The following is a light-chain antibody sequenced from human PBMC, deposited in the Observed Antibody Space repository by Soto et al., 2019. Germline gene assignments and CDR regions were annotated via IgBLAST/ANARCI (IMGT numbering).Light chain of an antibody. CDR2: AAS. J-gene: IGKJ5*01. V-gene: IGKV3-11*01. CDR1: QSVSNY. CDR3: QQRFDWPKIT. Sequence: EIVLTQSPATLSLSPGERVTLSCRASQSVSNYVAWYQQKPGQAPRLLVSAASNRATGIPARFSGSGSGTDFTLTISSLEPEDFGVFYCQQRFDWPKITFGQGTRPENK.